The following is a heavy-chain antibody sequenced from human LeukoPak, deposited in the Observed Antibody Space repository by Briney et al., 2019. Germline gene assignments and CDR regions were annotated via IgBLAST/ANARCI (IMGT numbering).Heavy chain of an antibody. D-gene: IGHD3-10*01. Sequence: GGSLRLSCAASGFIFNTYPMHWVRQAPGKGLEWVAVISYDGSTEIYADSVKGRFSISRDNSKDTLDLQMNSLRPADTAVYYCARRLPGVRYWYFDLWGRGTLVTVSS. CDR1: GFIFNTYP. V-gene: IGHV3-30-3*01. J-gene: IGHJ2*01. CDR2: ISYDGSTE. CDR3: ARRLPGVRYWYFDL.